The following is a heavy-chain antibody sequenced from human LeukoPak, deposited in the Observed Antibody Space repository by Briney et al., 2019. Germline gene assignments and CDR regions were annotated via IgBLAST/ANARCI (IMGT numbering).Heavy chain of an antibody. CDR1: GFTFSDYY. Sequence: PGGSLRLSCAASGFTFSDYYIRWLRQAPGKGLEGISYISTSASSIFYADSVKGRFTVSRDNAKNSVYLQMDSLRADDTAVYYCARAEYHDSTGYYFHLCGQGSQVTVSS. CDR2: ISTSASSI. CDR3: ARAEYHDSTGYYFHL. D-gene: IGHD3-22*01. J-gene: IGHJ1*01. V-gene: IGHV3-11*01.